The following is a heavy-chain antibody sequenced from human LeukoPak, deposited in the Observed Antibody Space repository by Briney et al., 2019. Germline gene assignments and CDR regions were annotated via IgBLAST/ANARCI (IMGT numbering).Heavy chain of an antibody. CDR3: ARVAARLGYCSSTSRRTMYYFDY. D-gene: IGHD2-2*01. CDR1: GGTFSSYA. V-gene: IGHV1-69*05. CDR2: IIPIFGTA. Sequence: SVKVSCKASGGTFSSYAISWVRQPPGQGLEWMGGIIPIFGTANFAQKFQGRVTITTDESTSTAYMELRSLRSEDTAVYYCARVAARLGYCSSTSRRTMYYFDYWGQGTLVTVSS. J-gene: IGHJ4*02.